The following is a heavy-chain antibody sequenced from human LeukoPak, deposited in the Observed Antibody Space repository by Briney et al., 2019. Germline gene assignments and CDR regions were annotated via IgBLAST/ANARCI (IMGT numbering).Heavy chain of an antibody. Sequence: GGSLTLSCAASGFTFSSYAMSWVPQAPGKGLEWVSAISGSCGSTYYADSVKGRFTISRDNSKNTLYLQMHSLRGEDTAVYYSAKDLGWGTYYYDSSDDAFDIWGEGTMVTVSS. D-gene: IGHD3-22*01. CDR2: ISGSCGST. V-gene: IGHV3-23*01. CDR1: GFTFSSYA. J-gene: IGHJ3*02. CDR3: AKDLGWGTYYYDSSDDAFDI.